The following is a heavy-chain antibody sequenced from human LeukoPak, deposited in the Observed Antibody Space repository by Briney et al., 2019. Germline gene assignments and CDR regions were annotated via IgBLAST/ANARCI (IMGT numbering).Heavy chain of an antibody. Sequence: SETLSLTCAVYGGSFSGYYWSWIRQPPGKGLEWIGEINHSGSTNYNPSLKSRVTISVDTSKNQFSLKLSSVTAADTAVYYCARRLGYYYDSSTPFDYWGQGTLVTVSS. CDR3: ARRLGYYYDSSTPFDY. D-gene: IGHD3-22*01. J-gene: IGHJ4*02. V-gene: IGHV4-34*01. CDR2: INHSGST. CDR1: GGSFSGYY.